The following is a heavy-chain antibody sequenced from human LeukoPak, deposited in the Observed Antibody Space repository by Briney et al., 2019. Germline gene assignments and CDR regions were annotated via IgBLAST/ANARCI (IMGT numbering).Heavy chain of an antibody. Sequence: PSETLSLTCAVHGGAFRGYYWSWIRQPPGKGLEWIGEINDGGRTSYNPSLKSRVTMSVDTSKNQFSLKLSSVTAADTAVYYCARRRYSYGVRSYYYYYMDVWGKGTTVTVSS. CDR3: ARRRYSYGVRSYYYYYMDV. CDR2: INDGGRT. J-gene: IGHJ6*03. D-gene: IGHD5-18*01. V-gene: IGHV4-34*01. CDR1: GGAFRGYY.